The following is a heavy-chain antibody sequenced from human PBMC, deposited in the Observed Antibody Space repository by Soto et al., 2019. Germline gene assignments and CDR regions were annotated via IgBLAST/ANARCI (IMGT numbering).Heavy chain of an antibody. Sequence: PSETLSLTCAVSGGSISSGGYSWNWIRQPPGKGLEWIGWFHSSGSTYYSPSLTGRVTISTDRSKNQFSLKLTSVTAADTAMYYCARGRLPDSSFLRFDPWGQGTLVTVSS. V-gene: IGHV4-30-2*01. CDR3: ARGRLPDSSFLRFDP. CDR2: FHSSGST. CDR1: GGSISSGGYS. D-gene: IGHD3-22*01. J-gene: IGHJ5*02.